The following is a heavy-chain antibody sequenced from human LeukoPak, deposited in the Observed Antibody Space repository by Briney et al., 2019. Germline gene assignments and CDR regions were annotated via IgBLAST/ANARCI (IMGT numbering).Heavy chain of an antibody. CDR1: GFTFSTYE. D-gene: IGHD6-19*01. CDR3: SLLAVASPQDY. Sequence: GGSLRLSCAASGFTFSTYEMHWVRQAPGKGLEWVSDISSSGSTVYYADSVKGRFTTSRDNAKNFLYLQMHSLRAEDTAFYYCSLLAVASPQDYWGQGTLVTVSS. CDR2: ISSSGSTV. V-gene: IGHV3-48*03. J-gene: IGHJ4*02.